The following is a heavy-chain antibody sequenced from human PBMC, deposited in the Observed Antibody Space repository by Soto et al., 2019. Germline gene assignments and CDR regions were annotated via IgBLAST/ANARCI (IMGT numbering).Heavy chain of an antibody. CDR3: ARSIGWNYEGYYYMDV. CDR2: IYYSGST. V-gene: IGHV4-59*01. D-gene: IGHD1-7*01. Sequence: PSETLSLTCTVSGGSISSYYWSWIRQPPGKGLEWIGYIYYSGSTNYNPSLKSRVTISVDTSKNQFSLKLSSVTAADTAVYYCARSIGWNYEGYYYMDVWGKGTTVTVSS. CDR1: GGSISSYY. J-gene: IGHJ6*03.